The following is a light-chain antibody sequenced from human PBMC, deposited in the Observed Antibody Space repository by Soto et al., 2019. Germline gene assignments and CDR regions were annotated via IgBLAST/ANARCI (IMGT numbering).Light chain of an antibody. CDR2: AAS. Sequence: AIGMTQSPSSLSASTGDRVTITCRVSQGISSYLAWYQQKPGNDPKLLIYAASTLQSGFPSRFSGSGSGTDFTLSISCLQSEDFATYYCHRYYSYPRGTFGQGTKVEIK. J-gene: IGKJ1*01. V-gene: IGKV1-8*01. CDR3: HRYYSYPRGT. CDR1: QGISSY.